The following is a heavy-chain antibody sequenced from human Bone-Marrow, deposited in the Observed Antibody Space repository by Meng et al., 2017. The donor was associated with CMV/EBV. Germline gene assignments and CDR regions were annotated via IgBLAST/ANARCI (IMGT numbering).Heavy chain of an antibody. CDR2: IYSAGTT. CDR1: GFTVSSNY. CDR3: ARRLYGSGTLDY. Sequence: GGSLRLSCAASGFTVSSNYMSWVRQAPGKGLEWVSVIYSAGTTYYADSVKGRFTISRDNSKNTMYLQMNSLRAEDTAVYYCARRLYGSGTLDYWGQGTLVTVSS. J-gene: IGHJ4*02. D-gene: IGHD3-10*01. V-gene: IGHV3-53*01.